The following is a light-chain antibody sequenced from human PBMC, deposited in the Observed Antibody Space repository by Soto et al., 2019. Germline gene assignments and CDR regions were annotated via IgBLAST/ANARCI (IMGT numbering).Light chain of an antibody. J-gene: IGKJ1*01. CDR3: VQALQTRT. CDR2: LGS. Sequence: DIVMTQSPLSLPVTPGEPASISCRSGQSLLHSNGYNYLDWYLQKPGQSPQLLIYLGSNRASGVPDRFSGSGSGTDFTLKISRVEAEDVGVYYCVQALQTRTFGQGTKVDIK. V-gene: IGKV2-28*01. CDR1: QSLLHSNGYNY.